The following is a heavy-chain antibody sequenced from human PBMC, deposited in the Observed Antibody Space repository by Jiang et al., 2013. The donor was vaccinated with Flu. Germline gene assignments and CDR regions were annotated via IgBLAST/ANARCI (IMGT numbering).Heavy chain of an antibody. J-gene: IGHJ5*01. Sequence: GAEVKKPGASVMVSCKAAGYTFTTYYIHWVRQAPGQGLEWMGIINPGDDSTYYAQKFHGRVTMTTDTSTSTVYMELSSLRSEDTAVYYCARTYTTLAPFDFWGHGTLVTVSS. CDR1: GYTFTTYY. V-gene: IGHV1-46*01. D-gene: IGHD4-23*01. CDR3: ARTYTTLAPFDF. CDR2: INPGDDST.